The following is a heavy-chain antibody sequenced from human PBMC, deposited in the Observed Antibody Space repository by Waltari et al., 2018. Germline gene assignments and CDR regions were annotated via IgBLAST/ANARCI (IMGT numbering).Heavy chain of an antibody. D-gene: IGHD3-22*01. J-gene: IGHJ4*02. CDR3: ARAYDSSGYPTYYFDY. V-gene: IGHV4-34*01. CDR1: GGSFSGYY. CDR2: INHSGST. Sequence: QVQLQQWGAGLLKPSETLSLTCAVYGGSFSGYYWSWIRQPPGKGLEWFGEINHSGSTNYNPSLKSRVTISVDTSKNQFSLKLSSVTAADTAVYYCARAYDSSGYPTYYFDYWGQGTLVTVSS.